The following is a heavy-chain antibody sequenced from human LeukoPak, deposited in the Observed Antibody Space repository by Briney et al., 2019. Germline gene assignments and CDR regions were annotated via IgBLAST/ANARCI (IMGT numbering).Heavy chain of an antibody. CDR1: GGSFSGYY. CDR3: ARGRRAGDIVVVVAAEAGFDY. V-gene: IGHV4-34*01. J-gene: IGHJ4*02. Sequence: SETLSLTCAVYGGSFSGYYWSWIRQPPGKGLEWIGEINHSGSTNYNPSLKSRVTISVDTSKNQSSLKLSSVTAADTAVYYCARGRRAGDIVVVVAAEAGFDYWGQGTLVTVSS. D-gene: IGHD2-15*01. CDR2: INHSGST.